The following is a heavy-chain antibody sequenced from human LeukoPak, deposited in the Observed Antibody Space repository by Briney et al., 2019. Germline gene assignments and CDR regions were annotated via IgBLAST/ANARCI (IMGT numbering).Heavy chain of an antibody. CDR2: IIPIFGTV. J-gene: IGHJ5*02. CDR3: ARVVVVPAAKVRGWFDP. V-gene: IGHV1-69*05. CDR1: GGTFSSYA. D-gene: IGHD2-2*01. Sequence: SVKVSCKASGGTFSSYAISWVRQAPGQGLEWMGGIIPIFGTVNYAQKFQGRVTITTDESTSTAYMELSSLRSEDTAVYYCARVVVVPAAKVRGWFDPWGQGTLVTVSS.